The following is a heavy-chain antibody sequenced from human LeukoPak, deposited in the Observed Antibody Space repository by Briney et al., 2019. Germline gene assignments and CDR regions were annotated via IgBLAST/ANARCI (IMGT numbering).Heavy chain of an antibody. Sequence: GGSLRLSCAASGFTFSSYSMNWVRQAPGKGLEWVSSISSSSSYIYYADSVKGQFTISRDNAKNSLYLQMNSLRAEDTAVYYCARGSAAGTPDYWGQGTLVTVSS. D-gene: IGHD6-13*01. CDR1: GFTFSSYS. CDR3: ARGSAAGTPDY. J-gene: IGHJ4*02. V-gene: IGHV3-21*01. CDR2: ISSSSSYI.